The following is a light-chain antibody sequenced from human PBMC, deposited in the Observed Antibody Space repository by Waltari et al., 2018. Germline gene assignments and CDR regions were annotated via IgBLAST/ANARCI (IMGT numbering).Light chain of an antibody. V-gene: IGLV2-14*03. CDR3: ASDSSGGTVYV. CDR1: FTDILAFDS. J-gene: IGLJ1*01. CDR2: DVT. Sequence: QSVLTQPASVSASLGPSITISSTATFTDILAFDSVSWYQQPPGRGPRLVMYDVTIRPSGISSRFSGSKSGNTASLTISGLQAEDEADYFCASDSSGGTVYVFGTGTKVTVL.